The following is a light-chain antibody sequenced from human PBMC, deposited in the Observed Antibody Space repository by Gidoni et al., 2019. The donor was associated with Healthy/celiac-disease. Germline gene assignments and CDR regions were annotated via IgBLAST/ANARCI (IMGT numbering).Light chain of an antibody. CDR2: DAS. J-gene: IGKJ4*01. Sequence: EIVLTQSPATLSLSPGTRATLTCRASQSVSSYLAWYPQNPGQAPRLLIYDASNRTTGIPARFSGSGSGTDFTLTISSREPEDFAVYYCQQHSNWPPLTFGGGTKVEIK. CDR1: QSVSSY. CDR3: QQHSNWPPLT. V-gene: IGKV3-11*01.